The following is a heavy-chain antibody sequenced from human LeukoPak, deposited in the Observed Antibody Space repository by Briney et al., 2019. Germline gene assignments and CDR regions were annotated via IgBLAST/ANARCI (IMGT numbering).Heavy chain of an antibody. J-gene: IGHJ6*03. CDR3: VRGAFRGYYMDV. CDR1: GFTFSSHW. D-gene: IGHD3-16*01. CDR2: INTDGTTT. V-gene: IGHV3-74*01. Sequence: GGSLRLSCAASGFTFSSHWMHWVRQAPGKGLVWVSRINTDGTTTNYADSVKGRFTISRDNAKNTPYLLMNSLRIEDTAVYYCVRGAFRGYYMDVWGKGTTAIVSS.